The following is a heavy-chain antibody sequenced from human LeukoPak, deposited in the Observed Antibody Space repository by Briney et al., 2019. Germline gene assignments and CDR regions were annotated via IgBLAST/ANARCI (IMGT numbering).Heavy chain of an antibody. CDR2: IYPGDSDT. CDR3: ARRHSGIAVAGPYYFDY. D-gene: IGHD6-19*01. J-gene: IGHJ4*02. V-gene: IGHV5-51*01. CDR1: GYSFTSYW. Sequence: GESLKIPCKGSGYSFTSYWIGWVRQMPGKGLEWMGIIYPGDSDTRYSPSFQGQVTISADKSISTAYLQWSSLKASDTAMYYCARRHSGIAVAGPYYFDYWGQGTLVTVSS.